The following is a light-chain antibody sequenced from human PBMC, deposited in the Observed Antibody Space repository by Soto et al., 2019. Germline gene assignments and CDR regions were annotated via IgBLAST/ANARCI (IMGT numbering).Light chain of an antibody. CDR2: KAS. Sequence: DIQLTQSPSTLSASVGDRVTITCRASQSISSWLAWYQQKPGTAPKLLIYKASSLESGVPSRFSGIRSGTEFTLSVSSLQPDDFATYYCQQYNDSFPYTSGQGTKLEIK. CDR3: QQYNDSFPYT. J-gene: IGKJ2*01. CDR1: QSISSW. V-gene: IGKV1-5*03.